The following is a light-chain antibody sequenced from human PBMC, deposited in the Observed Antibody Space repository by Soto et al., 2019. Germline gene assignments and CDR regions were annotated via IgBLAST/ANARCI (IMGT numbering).Light chain of an antibody. CDR2: EVS. V-gene: IGLV2-14*01. J-gene: IGLJ1*01. Sequence: QSVLTQPASVSGSPGQSIAISCTGTRSDVGAYNYVSWYQQHPGKAPKLMIYEVSGRPSGVSNRFSGSKSGNTASLTISGLQAEDEADYYCSSYTSGTTPYVFGSGTKLTVL. CDR3: SSYTSGTTPYV. CDR1: RSDVGAYNY.